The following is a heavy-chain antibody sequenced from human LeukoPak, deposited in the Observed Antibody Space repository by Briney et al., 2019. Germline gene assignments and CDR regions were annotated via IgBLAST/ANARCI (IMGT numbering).Heavy chain of an antibody. D-gene: IGHD3-10*01. CDR2: ISGSGGGT. Sequence: PGGSLRLSCAVSGITLSNYGMSWVRQAPGKGLEWVAGISGSGGGTVCADSVKGRFTISRDNPKNTLYLQMNSLRAEDTAVYFCAKRGVVIRVVLVGFHKEAYYFDSWGQGALVTVSS. J-gene: IGHJ4*02. V-gene: IGHV3-23*01. CDR1: GITLSNYG. CDR3: AKRGVVIRVVLVGFHKEAYYFDS.